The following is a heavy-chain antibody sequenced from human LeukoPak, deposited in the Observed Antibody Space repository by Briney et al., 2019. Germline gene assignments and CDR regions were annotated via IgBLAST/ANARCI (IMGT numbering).Heavy chain of an antibody. Sequence: GGFLRLSCATSGFTFNRFSFRWVRQAPGKGLEWVASIYVTGNYINYADSVKGRVTISRDNAKNSVYLQMNSLRAEDTAVYYCAREFNTIGNFDYWGQGALVTVSS. D-gene: IGHD1-14*01. V-gene: IGHV3-21*06. CDR1: GFTFNRFS. CDR3: AREFNTIGNFDY. J-gene: IGHJ4*02. CDR2: IYVTGNYI.